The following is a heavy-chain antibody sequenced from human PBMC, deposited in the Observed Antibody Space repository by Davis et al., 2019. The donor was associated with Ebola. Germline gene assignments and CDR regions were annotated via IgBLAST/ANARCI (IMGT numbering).Heavy chain of an antibody. Sequence: GGSLRLSCAASGFTFSSYAMHWVRQAPGKGLEWVAVISYDGSNKYYADSVKGRFTISRDNSKNTLYLQMNSLRAEDTAVYYCARDIIPEYQLLLPGAGSYGMDVWGQGTTVTVSS. D-gene: IGHD2-2*01. CDR1: GFTFSSYA. V-gene: IGHV3-30-3*01. J-gene: IGHJ6*02. CDR3: ARDIIPEYQLLLPGAGSYGMDV. CDR2: ISYDGSNK.